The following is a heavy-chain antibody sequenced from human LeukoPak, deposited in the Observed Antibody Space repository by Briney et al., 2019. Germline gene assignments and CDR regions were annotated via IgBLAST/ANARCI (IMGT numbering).Heavy chain of an antibody. Sequence: RTGGSLRLSCAASGFTFSSYSMNWVRQAPGKGLEWVSYISSSSSTIYYADSVKGRFTISRDNANNSLYLQMNSLRAEDTAVYYCAGGYSSSWYYYYYYGMDVWGQGTTVTVSS. CDR3: AGGYSSSWYYYYYYGMDV. D-gene: IGHD6-13*01. J-gene: IGHJ6*02. CDR1: GFTFSSYS. CDR2: ISSSSSTI. V-gene: IGHV3-48*01.